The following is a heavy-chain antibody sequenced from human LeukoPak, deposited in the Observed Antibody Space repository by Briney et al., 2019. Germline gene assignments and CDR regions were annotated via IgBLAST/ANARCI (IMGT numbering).Heavy chain of an antibody. D-gene: IGHD2-2*01. Sequence: PSQTLSLTCTVSGGSISSGGYYWSWIRQHPGKGLEWVGYIYYSGSTYYNPSLRSRVTISVDTSKNQFSLKLSSVTPADTAVYYCAAFGRYCSSTSCYAGANFDYWGQGTLVTVSS. J-gene: IGHJ4*02. CDR3: AAFGRYCSSTSCYAGANFDY. V-gene: IGHV4-31*03. CDR2: IYYSGST. CDR1: GGSISSGGYY.